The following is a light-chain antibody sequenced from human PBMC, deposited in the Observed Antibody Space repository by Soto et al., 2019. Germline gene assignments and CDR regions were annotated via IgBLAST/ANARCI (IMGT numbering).Light chain of an antibody. CDR3: QQYNNWPPWT. Sequence: EIVLTQSPDTLSLSAGERATLSWRASQSVTTSLAWYQQKPGQAPRLLIYGASSRATGIPDRFSGSGSGTDFTLTISRLEPEDFAVYYCQQYNNWPPWTFGQGTKVDIK. CDR2: GAS. CDR1: QSVTTS. V-gene: IGKV3D-15*01. J-gene: IGKJ1*01.